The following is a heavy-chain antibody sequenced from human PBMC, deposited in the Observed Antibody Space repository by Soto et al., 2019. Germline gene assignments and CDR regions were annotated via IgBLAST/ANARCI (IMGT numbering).Heavy chain of an antibody. J-gene: IGHJ6*02. V-gene: IGHV3-33*01. Sequence: GGSLRLSCAASGFTFSSYGMHWVRQAPGKGLEWVAVIWYDGSNKYYADSVKGRFTISRDNSKNTLYLQMNSLRAEDTAVYYCARDAAVVTPYYYYYGMDVWGQGTTVTVSS. CDR1: GFTFSSYG. CDR2: IWYDGSNK. D-gene: IGHD2-21*02. CDR3: ARDAAVVTPYYYYYGMDV.